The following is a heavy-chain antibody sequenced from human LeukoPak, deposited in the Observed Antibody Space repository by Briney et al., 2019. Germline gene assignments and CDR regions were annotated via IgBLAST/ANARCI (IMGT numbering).Heavy chain of an antibody. D-gene: IGHD3-3*01. CDR2: VSGSGGST. V-gene: IGHV3-23*01. CDR3: AKIGRKYDFWTGFYEEEVDYMDV. J-gene: IGHJ6*03. Sequence: AGGSLRLSCAASGFTFSSYGMTWVRQAPGKGLEWVSGVSGSGGSTKHADSVKGRFTISRDNSKNTLYLQMNSLRVEDTAVYYCAKIGRKYDFWTGFYEEEVDYMDVWGKGTTVTVSS. CDR1: GFTFSSYG.